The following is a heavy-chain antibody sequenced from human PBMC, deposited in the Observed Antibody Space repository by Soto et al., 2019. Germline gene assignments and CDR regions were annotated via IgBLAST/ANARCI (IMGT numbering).Heavy chain of an antibody. J-gene: IGHJ5*01. CDR3: ARGRYCLTGRCFPNWFDS. CDR1: GVTVSSYAYY. V-gene: IGHV4-30-4*08. Sequence: SETLSLTCTVSGVTVSSYAYYWSWIRQRPGKGLEWIGNIYHTATTYYNPSFESRVAISVDTSKSQFSLNVTSVTAADTAVYFCARGRYCLTGRCFPNWFDSWGQGALVTVSS. CDR2: IYHTATT. D-gene: IGHD7-27*01.